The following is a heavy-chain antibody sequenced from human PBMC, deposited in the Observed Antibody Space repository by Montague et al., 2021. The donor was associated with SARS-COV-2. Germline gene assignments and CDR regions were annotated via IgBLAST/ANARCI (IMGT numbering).Heavy chain of an antibody. CDR1: GFTFSSYG. D-gene: IGHD4-17*01. V-gene: IGHV3-7*03. J-gene: IGHJ6*02. CDR2: IKQDGSEK. Sequence: SLRLSCAASGFTFSSYGMSWVRQAPGKGLEWVANIKQDGSEKYYVDSVKGRFTISRDNAKNSLYLQMNSLRAEDTAVYYCARDLFYGDYDYYYGMDVWGQGTTVTVSS. CDR3: ARDLFYGDYDYYYGMDV.